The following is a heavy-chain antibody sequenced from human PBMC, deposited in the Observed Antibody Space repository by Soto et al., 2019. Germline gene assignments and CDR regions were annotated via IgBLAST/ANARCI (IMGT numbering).Heavy chain of an antibody. Sequence: VQLQESGPGLVKPSETLSIICTVSGGSISSDYLSWIRQPAGKGLEWIGRVYTSGYSNSNPSLKSRVTMSVDTAKKQFSLNLRSVTAADTAVYYCAREPTTAGTVNWFDPWCQGTLLTVSS. D-gene: IGHD6-13*01. CDR3: AREPTTAGTVNWFDP. CDR1: GGSISSDY. V-gene: IGHV4-4*07. J-gene: IGHJ5*02. CDR2: VYTSGYS.